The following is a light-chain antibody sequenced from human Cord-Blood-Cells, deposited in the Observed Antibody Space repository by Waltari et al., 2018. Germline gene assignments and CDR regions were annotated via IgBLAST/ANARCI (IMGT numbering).Light chain of an antibody. J-gene: IGKJ3*01. Sequence: DIVMTQSPLSLPVTPGEPASISCRSSQSLLHSNGYNYLDWYLQKPGQSPQLLIYLGSNRASGVPDRFSGCGSGTDFTLKISRVEAEDVGVYYCMQALQPLFTFGPGTKVDIK. CDR2: LGS. CDR1: QSLLHSNGYNY. V-gene: IGKV2-28*01. CDR3: MQALQPLFT.